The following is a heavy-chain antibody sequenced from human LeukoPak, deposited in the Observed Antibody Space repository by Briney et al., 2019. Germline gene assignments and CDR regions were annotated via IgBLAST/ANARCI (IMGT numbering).Heavy chain of an antibody. CDR1: GFTFSSYA. J-gene: IGHJ4*02. CDR2: ISGSGGST. Sequence: GGSLRLSCAASGFTFSSYAMSWVRQAPGKGLEWVPAISGSGGSTYYADSVKGRFTISRDNSKNTLSQQMKSLRARDTAVYYCAKDVGYCSGGSCYLGWGQGTLVTVSS. V-gene: IGHV3-23*01. CDR3: AKDVGYCSGGSCYLG. D-gene: IGHD2-15*01.